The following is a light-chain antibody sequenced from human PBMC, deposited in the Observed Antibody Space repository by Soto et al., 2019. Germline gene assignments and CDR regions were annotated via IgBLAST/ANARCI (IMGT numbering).Light chain of an antibody. Sequence: DIVMTQSPVTLSVSPGDRATLSCRASQSVGHNLAWFQQKPGQAPRLLIYGASAGATGIPDRFSGSGFGTEFTLPISSLQSEDLAVYYGQQYNNWPRTFGQGTKVE. CDR3: QQYNNWPRT. CDR1: QSVGHN. V-gene: IGKV3D-15*01. CDR2: GAS. J-gene: IGKJ1*01.